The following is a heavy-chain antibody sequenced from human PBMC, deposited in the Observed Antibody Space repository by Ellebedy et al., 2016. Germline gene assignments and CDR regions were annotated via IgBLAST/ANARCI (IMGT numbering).Heavy chain of an antibody. V-gene: IGHV3-48*02. CDR2: INTGSTPV. CDR1: GFASTNYR. J-gene: IGHJ4*02. CDR3: ARDAGGSVWPLFDY. Sequence: ESLKISXAASGFASTNYRMNWVRQAPGKGLECLSFINTGSTPVYYADSVKGRFTISRDNAKSSLYLQMNSLRDEDTAVYYCARDAGGSVWPLFDYWGQGTLVTVSS. D-gene: IGHD6-19*01.